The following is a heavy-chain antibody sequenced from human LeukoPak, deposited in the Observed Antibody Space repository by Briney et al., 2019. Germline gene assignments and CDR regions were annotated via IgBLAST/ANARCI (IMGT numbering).Heavy chain of an antibody. V-gene: IGHV3-73*01. Sequence: GGSLGLSCAASGFTFSGSAMHWVRQASGKGLEWVGRIRSKANSYATAYAASVKGRFTISRDDSKNTAYLQMNSLKTEDTAVYYCTSPRSSGSYYWNYWGQGTLVTVSS. J-gene: IGHJ4*02. CDR1: GFTFSGSA. CDR2: IRSKANSYAT. D-gene: IGHD3-10*01. CDR3: TSPRSSGSYYWNY.